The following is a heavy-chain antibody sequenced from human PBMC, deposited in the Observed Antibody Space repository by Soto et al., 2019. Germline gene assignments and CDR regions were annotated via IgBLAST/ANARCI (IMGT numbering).Heavy chain of an antibody. J-gene: IGHJ6*02. CDR3: ARPGSNYGGCYYHGMDV. D-gene: IGHD4-4*01. CDR1: GFTFSSYA. CDR2: ISYDGSSK. V-gene: IGHV3-30-3*01. Sequence: QVQLVESGGGVVQPGRSLRLSCAASGFTFSSYAMYWVRQAPGEGLEWVAVISYDGSSKNYAESMKGRFTISRDNSKNTLYLQMNSLRDEDTAVYYCARPGSNYGGCYYHGMDVWGQGTTVTVSS.